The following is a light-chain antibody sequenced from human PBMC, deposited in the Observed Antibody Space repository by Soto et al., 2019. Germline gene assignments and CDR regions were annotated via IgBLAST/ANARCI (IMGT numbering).Light chain of an antibody. J-gene: IGKJ1*01. CDR1: ESVSSNY. Sequence: EIVLTQSPGTLSLSPGERATLSCRASESVSSNYLAWYQQTPGQAPRLLIYGASSRATGIPDRFSGSGSGTDFTITISRLEPEDFAVYSCQQYGSSPGTFGQGTKVEIK. CDR3: QQYGSSPGT. V-gene: IGKV3-20*01. CDR2: GAS.